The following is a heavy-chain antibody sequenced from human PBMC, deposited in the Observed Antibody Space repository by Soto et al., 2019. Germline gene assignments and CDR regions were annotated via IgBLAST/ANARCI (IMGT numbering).Heavy chain of an antibody. V-gene: IGHV4-30-4*01. CDR1: GGSISSGDYY. Sequence: PSETLSLTCTVSGGSISSGDYYWSWIRQPPGKGLEWIGYIYYSGSTYYNPSLKSRVTISVDTSKNQFSLKLSSVTAADTAVYCCARYLGRITGTIDPWGQGTLVTVSS. CDR2: IYYSGST. CDR3: ARYLGRITGTIDP. J-gene: IGHJ5*02. D-gene: IGHD1-7*01.